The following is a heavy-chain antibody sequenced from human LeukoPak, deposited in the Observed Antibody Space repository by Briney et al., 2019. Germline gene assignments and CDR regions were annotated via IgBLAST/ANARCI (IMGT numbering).Heavy chain of an antibody. Sequence: SETLSLTCAVYGGSFSSYYWSWIRQPPGKGLEWIGEINHSGSTNYNPSLKSRVTISVDTSKNQFSLKLSSVTAADTAVYYCARRYSSGQFDYWGQGTLVTVSS. J-gene: IGHJ4*02. CDR3: ARRYSSGQFDY. D-gene: IGHD6-19*01. V-gene: IGHV4-34*01. CDR1: GGSFSSYY. CDR2: INHSGST.